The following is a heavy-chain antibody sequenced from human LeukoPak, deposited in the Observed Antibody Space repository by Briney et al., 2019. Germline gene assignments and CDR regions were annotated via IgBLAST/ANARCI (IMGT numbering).Heavy chain of an antibody. J-gene: IGHJ5*02. CDR1: GYIFTSYY. CDR3: ARDDSLLTIFGFDP. V-gene: IGHV1-2*06. D-gene: IGHD3-9*01. Sequence: ASVKVSCKASGYIFTSYYMHWVRQAPGQGLEWMGRINPNSGGTNYAQKFQGRVTMTRDTSISTAYMELSRLRSDDTAVYYCARDDSLLTIFGFDPWGQGTLVTVSS. CDR2: INPNSGGT.